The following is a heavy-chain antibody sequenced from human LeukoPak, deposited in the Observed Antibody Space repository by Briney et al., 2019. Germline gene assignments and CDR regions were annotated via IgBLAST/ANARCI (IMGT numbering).Heavy chain of an antibody. CDR2: IKQDGSEK. D-gene: IGHD3-22*01. J-gene: IGHJ4*02. V-gene: IGHV3-7*01. CDR3: ARDQSWEFSSGYYSY. CDR1: GFTFRNYW. Sequence: GGSLRLSCAASGFTFRNYWMTWVRQAPGKGLEWVANIKQDGSEKNYVDSVKGRFTISRDSAKNSLYLQMNSLRAEDSAVYYCARDQSWEFSSGYYSYWGQGTLVTVSS.